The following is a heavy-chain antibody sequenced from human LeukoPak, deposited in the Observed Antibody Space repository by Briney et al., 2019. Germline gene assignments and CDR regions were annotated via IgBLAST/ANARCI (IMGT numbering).Heavy chain of an antibody. D-gene: IGHD2-15*01. CDR3: AIDFAGYRAEYFQH. CDR1: GFTFSSYA. J-gene: IGHJ1*01. V-gene: IGHV3-30*02. Sequence: GGSLRLSCAASGFTFSSYAMHWVRQAPGKGLEWVAFIRYDGSNKYYADSVKGRFTISRDNSKNTLYLQMNSLRAEDAAVYYCAIDFAGYRAEYFQHWGQGTLVTVSS. CDR2: IRYDGSNK.